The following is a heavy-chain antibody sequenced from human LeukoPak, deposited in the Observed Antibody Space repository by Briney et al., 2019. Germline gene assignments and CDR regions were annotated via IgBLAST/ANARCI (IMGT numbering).Heavy chain of an antibody. CDR1: GFTFSSYA. J-gene: IGHJ6*03. Sequence: GGSLRLSCAASGFTFSSYAMSWVRQAPGKGLEWVSAISGSGGSTYYADSVKGRFTISRDNSKNTLYLQMNSLRAEDTAVYYCAKLRREYQLLDYYYYYYMDVWGKGTTVTISS. D-gene: IGHD2-2*01. CDR3: AKLRREYQLLDYYYYYYMDV. CDR2: ISGSGGST. V-gene: IGHV3-23*01.